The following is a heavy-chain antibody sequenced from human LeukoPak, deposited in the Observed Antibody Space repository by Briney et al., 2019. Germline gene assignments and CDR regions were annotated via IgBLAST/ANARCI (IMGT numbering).Heavy chain of an antibody. Sequence: GGSLRLSCTASGFTFSSYNMNWVRQAPGKGLEWVSSFTAYSGASIYYADSVRGRFTISRDNAKNSLYLQIDSLRAEDTAVYYCARGTYSGYDSSFDYWGQGTLVTVSS. J-gene: IGHJ4*02. CDR1: GFTFSSYN. V-gene: IGHV3-21*01. CDR2: FTAYSGASI. CDR3: ARGTYSGYDSSFDY. D-gene: IGHD5-12*01.